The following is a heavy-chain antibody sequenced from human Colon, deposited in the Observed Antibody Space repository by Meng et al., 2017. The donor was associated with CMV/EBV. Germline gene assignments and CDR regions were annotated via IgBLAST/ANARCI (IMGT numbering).Heavy chain of an antibody. D-gene: IGHD3-22*01. CDR3: AKDLTSGYGAHWDY. J-gene: IGHJ4*02. CDR2: ISGYNGNT. V-gene: IGHV1-18*01. Sequence: ASVKVSCKTSGYTVDSYGFTWVRQAPGQGLEWMGWISGYNGNTKYGKKFQGRATMTTDTSTSTAYMELRSLRSDDTAVYYCAKDLTSGYGAHWDYWGQGTLVTVSS. CDR1: GYTVDSYG.